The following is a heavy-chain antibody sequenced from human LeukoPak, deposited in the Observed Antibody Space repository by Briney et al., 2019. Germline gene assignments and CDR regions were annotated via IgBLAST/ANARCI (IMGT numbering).Heavy chain of an antibody. CDR2: IRSKPYGGTT. CDR3: TTRSATGTGSGY. J-gene: IGHJ4*02. D-gene: IGHD6-13*01. CDR1: GFTFGDYV. Sequence: GGSLRLSCTASGFTFGDYVMSWVRQVPGKGLEWVGFIRSKPYGGTTEYAASVKGRFIISRDDSKTIAYLQMNSLKSEDTAVYYCTTRSATGTGSGYWGQGTLVTVSS. V-gene: IGHV3-49*04.